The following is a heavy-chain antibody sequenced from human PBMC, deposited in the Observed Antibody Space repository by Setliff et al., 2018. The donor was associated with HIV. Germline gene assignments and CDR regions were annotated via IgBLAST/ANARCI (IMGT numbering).Heavy chain of an antibody. CDR3: ARDSEHPTGYFDS. D-gene: IGHD1-1*01. CDR2: IYSGGSS. J-gene: IGHJ4*02. CDR1: GDSISSYY. V-gene: IGHV4-4*08. Sequence: SETLSLTCNVSGDSISSYYWSWIRQPPGKGLEWIGYIYSGGSSNYNPSLKSRSSVSMDMSRKQFSLKLTSVTAADTAIYYCARDSEHPTGYFDSWGRVILVTVSS.